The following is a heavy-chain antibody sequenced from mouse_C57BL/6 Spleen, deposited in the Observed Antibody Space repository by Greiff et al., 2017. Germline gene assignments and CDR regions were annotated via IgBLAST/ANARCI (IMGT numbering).Heavy chain of an antibody. CDR1: GYTFTGYW. V-gene: IGHV1-9*01. D-gene: IGHD2-3*01. Sequence: VQLQQSGAELMKPGASVKLSCKATGYTFTGYWLEWVKQRPGPGLEWIGEIFPGSGSTNYNEKFKGKATFTADTSSNTAYMQLSILTTADSAIYYCARRKGVTTMDYWGQGTSVTVSA. CDR2: IFPGSGST. J-gene: IGHJ4*01. CDR3: ARRKGVTTMDY.